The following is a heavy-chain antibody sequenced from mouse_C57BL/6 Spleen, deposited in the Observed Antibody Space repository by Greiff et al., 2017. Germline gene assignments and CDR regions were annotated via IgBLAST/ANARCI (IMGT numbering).Heavy chain of an antibody. V-gene: IGHV5-16*01. D-gene: IGHD1-1*02. Sequence: EVMLVESEGGLVQPGSSMKLSCTASGFTFSDYYMAWVRQVPEKGLEWVANINYDGSSTYYLDSLKSRFIISRDNAKNILYLQMSSLKSEDTATYYCAREDGGFDYWGQGTTLTVSS. CDR1: GFTFSDYY. CDR2: INYDGSST. CDR3: AREDGGFDY. J-gene: IGHJ2*01.